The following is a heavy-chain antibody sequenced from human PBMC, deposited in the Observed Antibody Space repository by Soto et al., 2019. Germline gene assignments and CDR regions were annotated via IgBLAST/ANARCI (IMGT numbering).Heavy chain of an antibody. CDR1: GGSISSYY. D-gene: IGHD6-13*01. CDR2: IYYSGST. J-gene: IGHJ5*02. V-gene: IGHV4-59*01. CDR3: ARRRKYSSSVWFDP. Sequence: SETLSLTCPVSGGSISSYYWSWIRQPPGKGLEWIGYIYYSGSTNYNPSLKSRVAISVDTSKNQFSLKLSSVTAADTAVYYCARRRKYSSSVWFDPWGQGTLVTVSS.